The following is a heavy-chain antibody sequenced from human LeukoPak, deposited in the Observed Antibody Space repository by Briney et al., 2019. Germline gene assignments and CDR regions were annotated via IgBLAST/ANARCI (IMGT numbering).Heavy chain of an antibody. CDR2: IYYSGTT. Sequence: SETLSLTCTVSSGSISNSDYYWAWIRQPPGKGLEWIGTIYYSGTTYYNPSLKSRVTISVDTSKYQFSLKLSSVTAADTAVYYCARIGGSIGWYYFDYWGLGTRVTVSS. CDR1: SGSISNSDYY. D-gene: IGHD6-19*01. J-gene: IGHJ4*02. CDR3: ARIGGSIGWYYFDY. V-gene: IGHV4-39*01.